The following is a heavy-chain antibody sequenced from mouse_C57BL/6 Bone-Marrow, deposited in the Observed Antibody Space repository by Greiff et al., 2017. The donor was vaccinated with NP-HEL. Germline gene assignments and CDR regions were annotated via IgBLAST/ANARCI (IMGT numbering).Heavy chain of an antibody. CDR2: INPNNGGT. D-gene: IGHD2-3*01. Sequence: VQLQQSGPELVKPGASVKISCKASGYTFTDYYMNWVKQSHGKSLEWIGDINPNNGGTSYNQKFKGKATLTVDKSSSTAYMELRSLTSEDSAVYYCARKLDGYLAYWGQGTLVTVSA. CDR1: GYTFTDYY. CDR3: ARKLDGYLAY. V-gene: IGHV1-26*01. J-gene: IGHJ3*01.